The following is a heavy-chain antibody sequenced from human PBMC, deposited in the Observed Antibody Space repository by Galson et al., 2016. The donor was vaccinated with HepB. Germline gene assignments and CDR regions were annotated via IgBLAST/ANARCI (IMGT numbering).Heavy chain of an antibody. Sequence: LSLTCTVSGGSISSGGYYWSWIRQHPGKGLEWIGYIYYSGSTYYNPSLKSRLTISVDTSKNQFSLKLSSMTATDTAVYYCGRDPGNYGMDVWGQGTPVIVSS. J-gene: IGHJ6*02. D-gene: IGHD6-13*01. V-gene: IGHV4-31*03. CDR3: GRDPGNYGMDV. CDR2: IYYSGST. CDR1: GGSISSGGYY.